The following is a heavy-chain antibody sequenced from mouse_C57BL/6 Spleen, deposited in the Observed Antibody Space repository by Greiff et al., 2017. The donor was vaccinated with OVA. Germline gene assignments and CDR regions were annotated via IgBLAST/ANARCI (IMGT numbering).Heavy chain of an antibody. V-gene: IGHV14-4*01. CDR2: IDPENGDT. Sequence: EVQRVESGAELVRPGASVKLSCTASGFNIKDDYMHWVKQRPEQGLEWIGWIDPENGDTEYASKFQGKATITADTSSNTAYLQLSSLTSEDTAVYYCTPLDYYGSRGDYWGQGTTLTVSS. D-gene: IGHD1-1*01. J-gene: IGHJ2*01. CDR3: TPLDYYGSRGDY. CDR1: GFNIKDDY.